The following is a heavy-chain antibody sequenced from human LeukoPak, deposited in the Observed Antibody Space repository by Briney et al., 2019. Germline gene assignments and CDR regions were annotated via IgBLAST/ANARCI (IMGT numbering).Heavy chain of an antibody. Sequence: GESLKISCKGSGYSFTSYWIGWVRQMPGKGLEWMGIIYPGDSDTRYSPSFQGQVTISADKSISTAYLQWSSLKASDTAMYYCARVNYYGSGSYYNGEYYYYYYGMDVWGQGTTVTVSS. D-gene: IGHD3-10*01. CDR3: ARVNYYGSGSYYNGEYYYYYYGMDV. CDR2: IYPGDSDT. V-gene: IGHV5-51*01. CDR1: GYSFTSYW. J-gene: IGHJ6*02.